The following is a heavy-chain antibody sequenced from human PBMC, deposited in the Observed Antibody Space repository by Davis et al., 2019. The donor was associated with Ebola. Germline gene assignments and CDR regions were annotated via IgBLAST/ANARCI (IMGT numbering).Heavy chain of an antibody. CDR1: GFNFGIYS. CDR3: VREQYGEIYFDS. CDR2: ISFDGRLR. Sequence: GESLKISCAASGFNFGIYSMHWVRQAPGKGLEWLATISFDGRLRSYADSVKGRFTISRDNSDNMLFLQMTSLRGDDTAVYYCVREQYGEIYFDSWGQGKLVTVSS. D-gene: IGHD4-17*01. V-gene: IGHV3-30*04. J-gene: IGHJ4*02.